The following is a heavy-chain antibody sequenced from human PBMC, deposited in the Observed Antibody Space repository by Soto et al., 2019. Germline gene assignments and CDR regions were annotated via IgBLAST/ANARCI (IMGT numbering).Heavy chain of an antibody. D-gene: IGHD2-15*01. CDR3: ARGYCSGGSCYRSWFDP. V-gene: IGHV4-30-2*01. CDR1: GGSISSGGYS. J-gene: IGHJ5*02. CDR2: IYHSGST. Sequence: SETLSLTCAVSGGSISSGGYSWSWIRQPPGKGLEWIGYIYHSGSTYYNPSLKSRVTISVDRSKNQFSLKLSSVTAADTAVYYCARGYCSGGSCYRSWFDPWGQGTLVTVYS.